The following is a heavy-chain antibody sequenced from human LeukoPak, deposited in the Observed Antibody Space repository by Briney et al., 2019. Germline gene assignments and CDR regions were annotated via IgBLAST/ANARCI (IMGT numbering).Heavy chain of an antibody. Sequence: GGSLRLSCTASGFTFDDYAMHWVRQAPGKGLERVSGINWNSGGIAYADSVKGRFTISRDNAKNSLYLQMNSLRPEDTALYYCAKVRAPLSGNSYYFDYWGQGTLVTVSS. D-gene: IGHD1-26*01. V-gene: IGHV3-9*01. CDR1: GFTFDDYA. CDR2: INWNSGGI. CDR3: AKVRAPLSGNSYYFDY. J-gene: IGHJ4*02.